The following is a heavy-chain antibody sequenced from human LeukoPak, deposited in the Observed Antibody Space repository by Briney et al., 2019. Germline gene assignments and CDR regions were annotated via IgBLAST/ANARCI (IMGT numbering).Heavy chain of an antibody. CDR2: IYYSGST. CDR1: GGSISSSSYY. D-gene: IGHD1-26*01. CDR3: ARGVGFRNYFDY. Sequence: SETLSLTCTVSGGSISSSSYYWGWIRQPPGKGLEWIGSIYYSGSTYYNPSLKSRVTISVDTSKNQFSLKLSSVTAADTAVYYCARGVGFRNYFDYWGQGTLVTVSS. V-gene: IGHV4-39*01. J-gene: IGHJ4*02.